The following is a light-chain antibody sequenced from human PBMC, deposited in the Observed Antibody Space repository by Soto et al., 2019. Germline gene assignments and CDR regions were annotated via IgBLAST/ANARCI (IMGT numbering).Light chain of an antibody. CDR2: GAS. J-gene: IGKJ1*01. Sequence: EIVMTQSPATLSVSPGERATVPCRASQSVRNNLAWYQQKPGQAPRLLIYGASSRATGVPDRFSGSGSETDFTLTISSLEPEDFAVYYCQQRSNWPWTFGQGTKVDI. CDR1: QSVRNN. CDR3: QQRSNWPWT. V-gene: IGKV3-11*01.